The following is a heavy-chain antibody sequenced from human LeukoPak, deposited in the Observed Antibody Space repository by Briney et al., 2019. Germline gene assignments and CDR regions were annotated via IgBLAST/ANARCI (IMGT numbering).Heavy chain of an antibody. CDR3: VARDGGYGDY. CDR1: GFTFSSYW. CDR2: IKQDGSEK. D-gene: IGHD5-24*01. J-gene: IGHJ4*02. Sequence: PGGSLRLSCAASGFTFSSYWMSWVRQAPGKGLEWVATIKQDGSEKYYVGSVKGRFTISRDNAKNSLHLQMNNLRAEDTAVYYCVARDGGYGDYWGQGTLVTVSS. V-gene: IGHV3-7*03.